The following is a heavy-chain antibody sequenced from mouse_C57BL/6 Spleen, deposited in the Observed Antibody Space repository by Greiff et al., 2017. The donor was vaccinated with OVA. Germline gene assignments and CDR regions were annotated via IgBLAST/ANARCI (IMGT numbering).Heavy chain of an antibody. J-gene: IGHJ4*01. D-gene: IGHD2-4*01. Sequence: EVMLVESGGGLVKPGGSLKLSCTASGFTFSDYGMPWVRQAPEKGLEWVAYISCDSSSTYYADTVKGRFTISRDTAQTTLFLQMTSLRSEDTAMYYCARGLRRGDYSMDYWGQGTSVTVSA. CDR1: GFTFSDYG. CDR2: ISCDSSST. CDR3: ARGLRRGDYSMDY. V-gene: IGHV5-17*01.